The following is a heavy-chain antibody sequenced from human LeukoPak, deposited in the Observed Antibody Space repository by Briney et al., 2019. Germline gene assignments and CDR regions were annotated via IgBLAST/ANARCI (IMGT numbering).Heavy chain of an antibody. D-gene: IGHD3-22*01. V-gene: IGHV3-7*01. CDR2: IKQDGSEK. Sequence: GGSLRLSCAASGFTFSSYLMSWVRQAPGKGLEWVAHIKQDGSEKYYVDSVKGRFTISRDNAKNSLYLQMNSLRAEDTAVYYCAREYYDSSGYEDGIDYWGQGTLVTVSS. J-gene: IGHJ4*02. CDR1: GFTFSSYL. CDR3: AREYYDSSGYEDGIDY.